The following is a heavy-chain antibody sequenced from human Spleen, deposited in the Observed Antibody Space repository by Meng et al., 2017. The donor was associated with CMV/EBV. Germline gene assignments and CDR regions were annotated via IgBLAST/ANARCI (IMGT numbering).Heavy chain of an antibody. CDR2: IRFDGSDNK. D-gene: IGHD3-10*01. Sequence: GGSLRLSCAASGFTFSSYEMNWVRQAPGKGLEWVAFIRFDGSDNKLYADYVKGRFTISRDNSKDTLYLQMNSLRAEDSALYYCAKDLAYGSGSPYFFDYWGQGTLVTVSS. CDR3: AKDLAYGSGSPYFFDY. V-gene: IGHV3-30*02. J-gene: IGHJ4*02. CDR1: GFTFSSYE.